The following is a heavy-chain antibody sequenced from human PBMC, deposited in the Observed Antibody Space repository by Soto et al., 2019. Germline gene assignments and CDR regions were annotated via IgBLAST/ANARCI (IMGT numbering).Heavy chain of an antibody. J-gene: IGHJ1*01. CDR2: IYYSGST. CDR1: GGSISSDNYY. Sequence: QVQLQESGPGLVKPSQTLSLTCTVSGGSISSDNYYWSWIRQHPGKGLERIGYIYYSGSTYYNPSLKSRVTISIDTSKNQFSLELTSVTAADTAMFYCARGYGGNSNGEYFHHWGQGTLVTVSS. CDR3: ARGYGGNSNGEYFHH. D-gene: IGHD1-20*01. V-gene: IGHV4-31*03.